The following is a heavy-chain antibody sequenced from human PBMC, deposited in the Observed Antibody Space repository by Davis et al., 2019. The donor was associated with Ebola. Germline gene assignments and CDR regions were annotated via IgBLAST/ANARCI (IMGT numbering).Heavy chain of an antibody. V-gene: IGHV3-11*04. D-gene: IGHD2-2*01. CDR2: ITWNGARI. Sequence: GESLKISCAASGFTFSDYYMSWIRQAPGKGLEWVSGITWNGARIVYADSVKGRFTISRDNSKNTLYLQMNSLRAEDTAVYYCAREGKYRDESRTFDYWGQGTLVTVSS. J-gene: IGHJ4*02. CDR1: GFTFSDYY. CDR3: AREGKYRDESRTFDY.